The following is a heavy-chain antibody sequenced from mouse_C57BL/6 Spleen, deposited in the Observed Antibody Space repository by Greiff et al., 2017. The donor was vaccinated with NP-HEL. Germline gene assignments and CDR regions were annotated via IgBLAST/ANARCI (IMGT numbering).Heavy chain of an antibody. D-gene: IGHD4-1*01. Sequence: QVQLQQPGAELVKPGASVKLSCKASGYTFTSYWMQWVKQRPGQGLEWIGEIDPSDSYTNYNQKFKGKATLTVDTSSSTAYMQLSSLTSEDSAVYYCARSDPPGTGDYFDYWGQGTTLTVSS. CDR1: GYTFTSYW. CDR3: ARSDPPGTGDYFDY. J-gene: IGHJ2*01. V-gene: IGHV1-50*01. CDR2: IDPSDSYT.